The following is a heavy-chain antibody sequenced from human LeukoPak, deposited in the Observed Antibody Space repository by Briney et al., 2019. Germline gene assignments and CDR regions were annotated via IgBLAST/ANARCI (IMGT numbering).Heavy chain of an antibody. Sequence: GGSLRLSCAASGFTVSFNYINWVRQAPGEGLEWVSLIDTGGTTYYADSVEGRFTISRDSSKNTLFLQMNNLRADDTAVYYCARHNRGGYDFFDLCGQGTLVTVAS. CDR2: IDTGGTT. D-gene: IGHD5-12*01. V-gene: IGHV3-53*01. J-gene: IGHJ4*02. CDR1: GFTVSFNY. CDR3: ARHNRGGYDFFDL.